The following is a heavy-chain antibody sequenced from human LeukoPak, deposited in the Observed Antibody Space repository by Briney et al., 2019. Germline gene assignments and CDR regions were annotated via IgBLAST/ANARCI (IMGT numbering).Heavy chain of an antibody. CDR3: AREYYYDSSGYRWYFDL. CDR2: IYYSGST. Sequence: SETLSLTCAVSVGSISSGGYSWSWIRQPPGKGLEWIGYIYYSGSTYYNPSLKSRVTISVDTSKNQFSLQLSSVTAADTAVYYCAREYYYDSSGYRWYFDLWGRGTLVTVSS. CDR1: VGSISSGGYS. D-gene: IGHD3-22*01. V-gene: IGHV4-30-4*07. J-gene: IGHJ2*01.